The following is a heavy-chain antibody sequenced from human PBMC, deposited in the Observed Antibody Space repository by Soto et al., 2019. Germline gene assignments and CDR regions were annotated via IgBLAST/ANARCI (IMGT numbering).Heavy chain of an antibody. CDR3: ARSGGLDRDFSY. J-gene: IGHJ4*02. D-gene: IGHD2-15*01. V-gene: IGHV1-69*12. Sequence: QVQLVQSGAEVKKPGSSVQVSCKASGGTFSSDSFSWVRQAPGQGLEWMGGIIPMFDTPIYAQKFQDRVTITADESTSTAYMQLSSLRAGDTAVYYCARSGGLDRDFSYWGQGSLVSVSS. CDR2: IIPMFDTP. CDR1: GGTFSSDS.